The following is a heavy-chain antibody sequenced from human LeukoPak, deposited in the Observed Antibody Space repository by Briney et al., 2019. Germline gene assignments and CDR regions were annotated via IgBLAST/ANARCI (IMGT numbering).Heavy chain of an antibody. Sequence: QSGGSLRLSCAASGFTFSSYGMHWVRQAPGKGLEWVAVIWYDESNKYYADSVKGRFTISRDNSKNTLYLQMNSLRAEDTAVYYCAREARVTATEDYYYGMDVWGQGTTVTVSS. J-gene: IGHJ6*02. D-gene: IGHD2-21*02. V-gene: IGHV3-33*01. CDR3: AREARVTATEDYYYGMDV. CDR1: GFTFSSYG. CDR2: IWYDESNK.